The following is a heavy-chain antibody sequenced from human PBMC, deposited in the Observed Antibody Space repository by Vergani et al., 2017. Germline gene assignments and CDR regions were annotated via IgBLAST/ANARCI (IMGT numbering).Heavy chain of an antibody. Sequence: QVQLQESGPGLVKPSQTLSLTCTVSGGSISSSSYYWGWIRQPPGKGLECIGSIYYSGSTYYNPSLKSRVTLSVETAKNQFSLKLSSVPAADTAVYYCARGGGDIAARAIDYWGQGTLVTVSS. D-gene: IGHD6-6*01. V-gene: IGHV4-39*07. CDR3: ARGGGDIAARAIDY. CDR2: IYYSGST. J-gene: IGHJ4*02. CDR1: GGSISSSSYY.